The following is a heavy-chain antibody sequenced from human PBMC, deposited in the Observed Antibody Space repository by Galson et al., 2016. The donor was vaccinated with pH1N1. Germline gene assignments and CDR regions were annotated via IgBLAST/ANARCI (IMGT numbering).Heavy chain of an antibody. CDR2: IKQDGSDQ. J-gene: IGHJ5*02. Sequence: SLRLSCAASGFTFTDFWMTWVRQPPGRGLEWVANIKQDGSDQNYVDSVKGRFTISRDNAENSLYLQMDSLGAEDTAVYYCIREYWSLYHWGQGTLVTVST. CDR1: GFTFTDFW. D-gene: IGHD2-8*02. V-gene: IGHV3-7*01. CDR3: IREYWSLYH.